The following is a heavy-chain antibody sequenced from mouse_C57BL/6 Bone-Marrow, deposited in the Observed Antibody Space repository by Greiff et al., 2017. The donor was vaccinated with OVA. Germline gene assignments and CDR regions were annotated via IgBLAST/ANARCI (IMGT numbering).Heavy chain of an antibody. Sequence: VQLQESGAELVKPGTSVKVSCKASGYAFTNYWIEWVKQRPGQGLEWIGVINPGSGGTNYNEKFKGKATLTVSKSSRTAYMQHSSLTSEDSAVYFCAGYEYDGVADYWGQGTSVTVSS. CDR3: AGYEYDGVADY. V-gene: IGHV1-54*01. CDR2: INPGSGGT. CDR1: GYAFTNYW. D-gene: IGHD2-4*01. J-gene: IGHJ4*01.